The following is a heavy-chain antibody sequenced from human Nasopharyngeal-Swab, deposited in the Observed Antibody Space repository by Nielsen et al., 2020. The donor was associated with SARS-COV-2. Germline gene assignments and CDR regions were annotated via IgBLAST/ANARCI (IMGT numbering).Heavy chain of an antibody. CDR3: ASRVRLEYSSSWYSGPEYYFDY. V-gene: IGHV3-20*03. Sequence: WIRQPPGKGLEWVSGINWNGGSTGYADSVKGRFTISRDNAKNSLYLQMNSLRAEDTAVYYCASRVRLEYSSSWYSGPEYYFDYWGQGTLVTVSS. J-gene: IGHJ4*02. CDR2: INWNGGST. D-gene: IGHD6-13*01.